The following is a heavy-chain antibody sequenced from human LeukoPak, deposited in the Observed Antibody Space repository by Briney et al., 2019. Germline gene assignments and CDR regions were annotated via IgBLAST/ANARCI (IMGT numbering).Heavy chain of an antibody. D-gene: IGHD5-18*01. V-gene: IGHV1-69*13. J-gene: IGHJ3*02. CDR1: GGTFSSYA. CDR3: ARDSAGYSYGPDAFDI. CDR2: IIPIFGTA. Sequence: SVKVSCKASGGTFSSYAISWVRQAPGQGLEWMGGIIPIFGTANYAQKFQGRVTITADESTSTAYMELSSMRSEDTAVYYCARDSAGYSYGPDAFDIWGQGTMVTVSS.